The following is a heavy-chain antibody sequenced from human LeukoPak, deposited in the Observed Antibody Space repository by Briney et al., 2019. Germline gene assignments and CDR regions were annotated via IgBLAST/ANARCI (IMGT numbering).Heavy chain of an antibody. V-gene: IGHV4-59*01. Sequence: PSETLSLTCTVSDGSITNDDWSWVRQPPGKGLEFIGHVHYSGTANYKPSLRSRVTISIATSKQPFFLKLKSVTAADTAVYYCARGYGDFRVEGRYFHSWGQGTLVTVSS. CDR3: ARGYGDFRVEGRYFHS. CDR1: DGSITNDD. J-gene: IGHJ4*02. CDR2: VHYSGTA. D-gene: IGHD4-17*01.